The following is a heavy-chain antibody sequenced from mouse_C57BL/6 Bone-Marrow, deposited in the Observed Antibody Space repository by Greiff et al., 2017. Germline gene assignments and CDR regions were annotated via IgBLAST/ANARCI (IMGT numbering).Heavy chain of an antibody. Sequence: VQLQQSGAELARPGASVKLSCKASGYTFTSYGISWVKQRTGQGLEWIGEIYPRSGNTYYNEKFKGKATLTADKSSSTAYMELRSLTSEDSAVYFCARLEGGLLRYYWGQGTTLTVSS. D-gene: IGHD1-1*01. CDR1: GYTFTSYG. CDR2: IYPRSGNT. J-gene: IGHJ2*01. V-gene: IGHV1-81*01. CDR3: ARLEGGLLRYY.